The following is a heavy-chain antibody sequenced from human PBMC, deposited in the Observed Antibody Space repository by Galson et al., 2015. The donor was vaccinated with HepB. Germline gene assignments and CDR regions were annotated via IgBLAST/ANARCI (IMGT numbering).Heavy chain of an antibody. CDR2: IRSKAYGGTT. CDR1: GFTFGDYA. D-gene: IGHD4-23*01. V-gene: IGHV3-49*03. CDR3: TRSPDDYGGNSGAINLDY. J-gene: IGHJ4*02. Sequence: SLRLSCAASGFTFGDYAMSWFRQAPGKGLEWVGFIRSKAYGGTTEYAASVKGRFTISRDDSKSIAYLQMNSLKTEDTAVYYCTRSPDDYGGNSGAINLDYWGQGTLVTVSS.